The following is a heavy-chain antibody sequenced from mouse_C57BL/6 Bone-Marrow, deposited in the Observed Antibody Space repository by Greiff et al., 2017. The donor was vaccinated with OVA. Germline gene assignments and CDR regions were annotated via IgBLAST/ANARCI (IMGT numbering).Heavy chain of an antibody. J-gene: IGHJ3*01. V-gene: IGHV5-6*02. D-gene: IGHD2-4*01. CDR2: ISSGGSYT. Sequence: DVMLVESGGDLVKPGGSLKLSCAASGFTFSSYGMSWVRQTPDKRLEWVATISSGGSYTYYPDSVKGRFTISRDNAKNTLYLQMSSLKSEDTAMYYCARRYDYGSPFAYWGQGTLVTVSA. CDR1: GFTFSSYG. CDR3: ARRYDYGSPFAY.